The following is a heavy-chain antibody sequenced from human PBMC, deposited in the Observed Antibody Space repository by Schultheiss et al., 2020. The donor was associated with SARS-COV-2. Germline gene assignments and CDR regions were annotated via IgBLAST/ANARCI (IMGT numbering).Heavy chain of an antibody. CDR3: ATYCSSTSCLYYFDY. V-gene: IGHV1-69*06. J-gene: IGHJ4*02. D-gene: IGHD2-2*01. CDR2: IIPIFGTA. Sequence: SVKVSCKASGYTFTSYAMHWVRQAPGQRLEWMGGIIPIFGTANYAQKFQGRVTITADKSTSTAYMELSSLRSEDTAVYYCATYCSSTSCLYYFDYWGQGTLVTVSS. CDR1: GYTFTSYA.